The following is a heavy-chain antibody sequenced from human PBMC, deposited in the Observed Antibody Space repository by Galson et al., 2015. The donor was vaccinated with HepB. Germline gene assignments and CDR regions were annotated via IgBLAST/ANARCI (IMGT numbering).Heavy chain of an antibody. CDR1: GFTFSNYY. CDR2: ISSRSNTI. D-gene: IGHD5-24*01. V-gene: IGHV3-11*01. J-gene: IGHJ5*02. CDR3: ARYTYADGYNYDL. Sequence: SLRLSCAASGFTFSNYYMTWIRQTPGKGLEWVSYISSRSNTIYYADSVKGRFTVSRDNAEKSLFLQMNSLRVEDTAIYYCARYTYADGYNYDLWGQGTLVTVSS.